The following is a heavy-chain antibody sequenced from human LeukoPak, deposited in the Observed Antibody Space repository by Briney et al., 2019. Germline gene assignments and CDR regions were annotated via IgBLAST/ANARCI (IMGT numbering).Heavy chain of an antibody. CDR3: AKAKRSYSEAVCWFDP. V-gene: IGHV3-23*01. CDR1: GFTFSSYA. J-gene: IGHJ5*02. CDR2: ISGSGGST. D-gene: IGHD1-26*01. Sequence: TGGSLRLSCAASGFTFSSYAMSWVRQAPGKGLEWVSAISGSGGSTYYADSVKGRFTISRDNSKNTLYLQMNSLRAEDTAVYYCAKAKRSYSEAVCWFDPWGQGTLVTVSS.